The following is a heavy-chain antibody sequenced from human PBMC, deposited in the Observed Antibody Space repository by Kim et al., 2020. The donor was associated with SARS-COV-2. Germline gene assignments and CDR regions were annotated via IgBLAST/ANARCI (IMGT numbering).Heavy chain of an antibody. CDR2: IYTSGST. CDR1: GGSISSYY. CDR3: ARVRDRQQLYGMDV. D-gene: IGHD6-13*01. J-gene: IGHJ6*02. V-gene: IGHV4-4*07. Sequence: SETLSLTCTVSGGSISSYYWSWIRQPAGKGLEWIGRIYTSGSTNYNPSLKSRVTMSVDTSKNQFSLKLSSVTAADTAVYYCARVRDRQQLYGMDVWGQGTTVTVSS.